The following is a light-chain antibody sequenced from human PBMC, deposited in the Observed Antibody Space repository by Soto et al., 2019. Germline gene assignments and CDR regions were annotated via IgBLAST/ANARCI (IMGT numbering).Light chain of an antibody. V-gene: IGLV2-14*01. Sequence: QSALTQPASVSGSPGQSITISCTGTTSDVGGYNYASWFQQHPGKAPKLIIYDVSYRHSGVSNRFSGSKSGNTASLTISGLKAEEETVYFCSSYTSSSPPNVFGTGTMVTVL. CDR1: TSDVGGYNY. J-gene: IGLJ1*01. CDR2: DVS. CDR3: SSYTSSSPPNV.